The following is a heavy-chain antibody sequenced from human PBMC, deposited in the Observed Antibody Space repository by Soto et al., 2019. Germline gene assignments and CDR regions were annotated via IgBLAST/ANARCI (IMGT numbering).Heavy chain of an antibody. Sequence: QVQLVESGGGVVQPGRSLRLSCAASGFTFSTYAMYWVRQAPGKGLEWVASISSEGSKKDFADSVKGRFTIPRDSSKNSLYLQMDSLRAEDTAVYYCAKEYTTFRDTFHYCGQGTLVIVSS. J-gene: IGHJ4*02. V-gene: IGHV3-30*18. CDR1: GFTFSTYA. CDR3: AKEYTTFRDTFHY. CDR2: ISSEGSKK. D-gene: IGHD5-18*01.